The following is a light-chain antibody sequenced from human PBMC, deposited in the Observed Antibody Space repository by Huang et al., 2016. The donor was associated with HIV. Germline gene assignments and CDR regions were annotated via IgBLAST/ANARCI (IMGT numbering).Light chain of an antibody. CDR3: QQYNDWPRS. CDR2: AAS. Sequence: EIVMTQSPGTRSVAPGERATLSCRASQNINTNLAWFQQKPGQAPRLLIYAASTRTADFPARFSGSGSRTEFTLTISSLQSEDIAVYYCQQYNDWPRSFGQGTKVEIK. V-gene: IGKV3-15*01. J-gene: IGKJ1*01. CDR1: QNINTN.